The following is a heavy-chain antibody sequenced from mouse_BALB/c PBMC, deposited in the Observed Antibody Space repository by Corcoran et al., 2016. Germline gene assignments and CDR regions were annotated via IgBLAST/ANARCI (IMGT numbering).Heavy chain of an antibody. CDR1: GYTFTSYV. V-gene: IGHV1S136*01. CDR3: ARGNYGRSYVFAY. CDR2: INPYNDGT. Sequence: EVQLQQSGPELVKPGASVKMSCKASGYTFTSYVMHWLKQKPGQGLEWIGYINPYNDGTKYNEKFKDKATLTSDKSSSTAYMELSSLTSEDSAVYYFARGNYGRSYVFAYWGEGTLVTVSA. J-gene: IGHJ3*01. D-gene: IGHD1-1*01.